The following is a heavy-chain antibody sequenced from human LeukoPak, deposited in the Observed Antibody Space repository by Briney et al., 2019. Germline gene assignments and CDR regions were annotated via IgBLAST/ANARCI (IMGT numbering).Heavy chain of an antibody. V-gene: IGHV3-30*02. J-gene: IGHJ6*03. CDR2: IRYDGSNK. Sequence: GGSLRLSCAASGFTFSSYGMHWVRQAPGKGLEWVAFIRYDGSNKYYADSVKGRFTISRDNSKNTLYLQMNSLRAEDTAVYYCAKHKQQLTLYYYMDVWGKGTTVTVSS. CDR1: GFTFSSYG. D-gene: IGHD6-13*01. CDR3: AKHKQQLTLYYYMDV.